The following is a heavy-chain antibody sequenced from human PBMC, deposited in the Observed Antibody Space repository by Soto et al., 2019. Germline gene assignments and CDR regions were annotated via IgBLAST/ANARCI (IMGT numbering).Heavy chain of an antibody. Sequence: SVKVSCKASGGTLSSDAVSWVRQAPGQGLEWMGGITPFLETPNYAQKFQGRITIIADTSTSTVYMELRSLRSEDTAVYYCAREVVTETTLGYFDYWGQGTLVTVSS. V-gene: IGHV1-69*10. CDR3: AREVVTETTLGYFDY. J-gene: IGHJ4*02. D-gene: IGHD3-16*01. CDR2: ITPFLETP. CDR1: GGTLSSDA.